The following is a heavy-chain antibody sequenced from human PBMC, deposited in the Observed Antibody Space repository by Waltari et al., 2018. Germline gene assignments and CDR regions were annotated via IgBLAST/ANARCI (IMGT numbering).Heavy chain of an antibody. CDR2: ISGSGGST. CDR3: AKGFTRPRGMDV. V-gene: IGHV3-23*01. CDR1: GFPFSSSA. Sequence: EVQLLESGGGLVQPGGSLRLSCAASGFPFSSSAMRWVRQAPGKGLEWVSAISGSGGSTYYADSVKGRFTISRDNSKNTLYLQMNSLRAEDTAVYYCAKGFTRPRGMDVWGQGTTVTVSS. D-gene: IGHD3-10*01. J-gene: IGHJ6*02.